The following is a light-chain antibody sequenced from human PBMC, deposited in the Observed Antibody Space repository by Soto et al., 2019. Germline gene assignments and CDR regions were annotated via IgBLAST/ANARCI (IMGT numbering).Light chain of an antibody. Sequence: EIVLTQSPVTLSLSPGERATLSCRASQSVRSNFLAWYQQKPGQAPRLLIYGASTRATGIPARFSGSGSGTDFTLTISSLEPEDFAVYYCQQRSSWITFGQGTRLEIK. CDR2: GAS. V-gene: IGKV3D-20*02. CDR1: QSVRSNF. J-gene: IGKJ5*01. CDR3: QQRSSWIT.